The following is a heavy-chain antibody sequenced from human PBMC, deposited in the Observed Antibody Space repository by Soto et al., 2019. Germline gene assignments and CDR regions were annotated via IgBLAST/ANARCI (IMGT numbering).Heavy chain of an antibody. D-gene: IGHD2-8*01. CDR3: ARDPNGITDFDY. J-gene: IGHJ4*02. Sequence: PGGSLRLSCAVSGFPFSIFAMNWFRQAPGRGLEWVSFISDSGSTTYYADSVKGRFTISRDSAKNSLYLQMNSLRDEDTAVYFCARDPNGITDFDYWGQGTPVTAPQ. V-gene: IGHV3-48*02. CDR1: GFPFSIFA. CDR2: ISDSGSTT.